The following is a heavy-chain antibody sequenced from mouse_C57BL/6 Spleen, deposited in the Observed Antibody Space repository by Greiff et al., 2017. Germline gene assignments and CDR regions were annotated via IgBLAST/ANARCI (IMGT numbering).Heavy chain of an antibody. CDR1: GFTFSSYA. D-gene: IGHD1-1*01. Sequence: EVQGVESGGGLVKPGGSLKLSCAASGFTFSSYAMSLVRQTPEKRLEWVATISDGGSYTYYPDNVKGRFTISRDNANNNLYLQMSHLKSEDTAMYYCARDRTTVVEDGYFDVWGTGTTVTVSS. CDR3: ARDRTTVVEDGYFDV. CDR2: ISDGGSYT. V-gene: IGHV5-4*01. J-gene: IGHJ1*03.